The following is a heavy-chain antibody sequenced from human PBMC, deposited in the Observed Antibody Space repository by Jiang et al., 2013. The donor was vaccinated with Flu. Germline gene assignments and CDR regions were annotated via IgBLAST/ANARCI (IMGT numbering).Heavy chain of an antibody. D-gene: IGHD3-3*01. Sequence: ESGEVWYSLGVLRLSCAASGFTFSNYEMSWVRQAPGKGPQWVSVVSTTGGLTDYVQSVKGRFTISRDNSKNMVYLQMNSLRAEDTAVYYCAKELDGRQRFWDYWGQGTLVTVSS. CDR1: GFTFSNYE. J-gene: IGHJ4*02. CDR2: VSTTGGLT. CDR3: AKELDGRQRFWDY. V-gene: IGHV3-23*01.